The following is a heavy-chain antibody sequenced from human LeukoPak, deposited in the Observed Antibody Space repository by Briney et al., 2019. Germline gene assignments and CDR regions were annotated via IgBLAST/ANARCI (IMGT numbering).Heavy chain of an antibody. CDR1: GYSISSGYY. D-gene: IGHD3-3*01. V-gene: IGHV4-38-2*01. CDR3: ARTVHTYYDFWSGFDL. CDR2: IYHSGST. J-gene: IGHJ2*01. Sequence: SETLSLTCAVSGYSISSGYYWGWIRQPPGKGLEWIGSIYHSGSTYYNPSLKSRVTISVDTFKNQFSLKLSSVTAADTAVYYCARTVHTYYDFWSGFDLWGRGTLVTVSS.